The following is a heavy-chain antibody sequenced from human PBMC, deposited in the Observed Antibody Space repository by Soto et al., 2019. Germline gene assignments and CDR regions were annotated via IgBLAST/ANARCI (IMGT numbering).Heavy chain of an antibody. J-gene: IGHJ4*02. CDR1: GYTFTSYD. Sequence: ASVKVSCKASGYTFTSYDINWVRQATGQGLEWMGWMNPNSGNTGYAQKFQGRVTMTRNTSISTAYMELSSLRSEDTAVYYCALTVAGTESIDDWGQGTLVTVSS. CDR3: ALTVAGTESIDD. CDR2: MNPNSGNT. V-gene: IGHV1-8*01. D-gene: IGHD6-19*01.